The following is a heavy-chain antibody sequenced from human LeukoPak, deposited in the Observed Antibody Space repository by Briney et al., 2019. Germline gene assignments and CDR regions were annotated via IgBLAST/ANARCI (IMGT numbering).Heavy chain of an antibody. CDR3: ARARSWDDAFDI. CDR2: IKPNSGGT. V-gene: IGHV1-2*02. J-gene: IGHJ3*02. CDR1: GYTLTCYY. D-gene: IGHD6-13*01. Sequence: ASVKASCKASGYTLTCYYMHWVRQAPGQGLEWMGWIKPNSGGTNYAQKFQGRVTMTRDTSISTAYMELSRLRSDDTAVYYCARARSWDDAFDIWGQGTMVTVSS.